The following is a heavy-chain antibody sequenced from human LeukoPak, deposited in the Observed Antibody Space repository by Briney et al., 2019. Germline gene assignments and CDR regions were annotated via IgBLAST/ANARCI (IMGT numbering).Heavy chain of an antibody. Sequence: SVKVSCKASGGTFSSYAISWVRQAPGQGLEWMGGIIPIFGTANYAQKFQGRVTITTDESTSTAYMELSSLRSEDTAVYYCARARHGTRCLDCWGQGTLVTVSS. CDR3: ARARHGTRCLDC. D-gene: IGHD2-2*01. CDR2: IIPIFGTA. CDR1: GGTFSSYA. J-gene: IGHJ4*02. V-gene: IGHV1-69*05.